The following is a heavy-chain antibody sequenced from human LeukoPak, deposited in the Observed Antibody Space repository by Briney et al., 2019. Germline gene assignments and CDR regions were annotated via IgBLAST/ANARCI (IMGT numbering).Heavy chain of an antibody. Sequence: GSLRLSCAASGFTFSSYDMHWVRQATGKGLEWVSSIGTAGDTYYPGSVKGRFTISRENAKNSLYLQMNSLRAGDTAVYYCARGHGTKTVIVVPTGAFDIWGQGTMVTVSS. CDR3: ARGHGTKTVIVVPTGAFDI. D-gene: IGHD3-22*01. CDR2: IGTAGDT. V-gene: IGHV3-13*01. CDR1: GFTFSSYD. J-gene: IGHJ3*02.